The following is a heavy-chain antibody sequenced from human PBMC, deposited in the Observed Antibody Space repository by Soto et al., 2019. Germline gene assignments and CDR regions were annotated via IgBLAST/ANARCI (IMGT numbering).Heavy chain of an antibody. Sequence: QVQLQESGPGLVKPSQTLSLTCTVSGGSISSGGYYWSWIRQHPGKGLEWIGYIYYSGSTYYNPSLKSRVTISVDTSKTQFSLKLSSVTAADTAVYYCARSCIRGGDCPVSYGMDVWGQGTTVTVSS. CDR1: GGSISSGGYY. CDR3: ARSCIRGGDCPVSYGMDV. D-gene: IGHD2-21*02. CDR2: IYYSGST. V-gene: IGHV4-31*03. J-gene: IGHJ6*02.